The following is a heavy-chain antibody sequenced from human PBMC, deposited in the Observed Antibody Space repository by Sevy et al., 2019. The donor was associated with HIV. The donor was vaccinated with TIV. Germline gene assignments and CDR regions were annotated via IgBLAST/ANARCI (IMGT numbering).Heavy chain of an antibody. CDR1: GFTFSSYS. Sequence: GGSLRLSCAASGFTFSSYSMNWVRQAPGKGLEWVSYISSSSRTIYYADSVKGRFTISRDNAKNSLYLQMNSLRDEDKAVYYCARAEWDLLYYFDYWGQGTLVTVSS. J-gene: IGHJ4*02. CDR3: ARAEWDLLYYFDY. D-gene: IGHD1-26*01. CDR2: ISSSSRTI. V-gene: IGHV3-48*02.